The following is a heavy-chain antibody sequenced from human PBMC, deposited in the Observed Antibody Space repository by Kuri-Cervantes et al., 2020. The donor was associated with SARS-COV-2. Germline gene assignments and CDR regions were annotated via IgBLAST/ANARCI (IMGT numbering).Heavy chain of an antibody. D-gene: IGHD3-10*01. CDR2: ISSSSSYI. J-gene: IGHJ4*02. Sequence: GGSLRLSCAASGFTFSSYWMHWVRQAPGKGLEWVSSISSSSSYIYYADSVKGRFTISRDNAKNSLYLQMNSLRAEDTAVYYCARDTGDDFDYWGQGTLVTVSS. CDR1: GFTFSSYW. CDR3: ARDTGDDFDY. V-gene: IGHV3-21*01.